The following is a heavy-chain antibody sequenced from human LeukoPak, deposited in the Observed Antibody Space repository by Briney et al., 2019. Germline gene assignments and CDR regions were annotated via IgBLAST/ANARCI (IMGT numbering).Heavy chain of an antibody. V-gene: IGHV1-18*01. D-gene: IGHD3-10*01. CDR3: ASSLWFGEFAH. J-gene: IGHJ4*02. CDR2: ISAYNGNT. Sequence: ASVKVSCMASGYTFTSYGISWVRQAPGQGLEWMGWISAYNGNTNYAQKLQGRVTMTTDTSTSTAYMELRSLRSDDTAVYYCASSLWFGEFAHWGQGTLVTVSS. CDR1: GYTFTSYG.